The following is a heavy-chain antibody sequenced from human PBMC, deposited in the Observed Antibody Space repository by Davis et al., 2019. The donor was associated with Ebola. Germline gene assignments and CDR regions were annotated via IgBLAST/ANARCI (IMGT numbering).Heavy chain of an antibody. CDR1: GGSISSYY. CDR2: IYYSGST. Sequence: PSETLSLTCTVSGGSISSYYWSWIRQPPGKGLEWIGYIYYSGSTNYNPSLKSRVTISVDTSKNQFSLKLSSVTAADTAVYYCARVVWQQLAYYFDYWGQGTLVTVSS. CDR3: ARVVWQQLAYYFDY. V-gene: IGHV4-59*01. J-gene: IGHJ4*02. D-gene: IGHD6-13*01.